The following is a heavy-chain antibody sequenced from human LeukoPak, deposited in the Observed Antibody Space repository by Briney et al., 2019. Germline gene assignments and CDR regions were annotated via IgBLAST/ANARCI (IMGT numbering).Heavy chain of an antibody. V-gene: IGHV1-18*01. CDR3: ARFPLLSTTVKGNYYYYMDV. D-gene: IGHD4-11*01. Sequence: GASVKVSCKASGYTFTSYGISWVRQAPGQGLEWMGWISAYNGNTNYAQKLQGRVTMTTDTSTSTAYMELRSLRSDDTAVYYCARFPLLSTTVKGNYYYYMDVWGKGTTVTVSS. J-gene: IGHJ6*03. CDR2: ISAYNGNT. CDR1: GYTFTSYG.